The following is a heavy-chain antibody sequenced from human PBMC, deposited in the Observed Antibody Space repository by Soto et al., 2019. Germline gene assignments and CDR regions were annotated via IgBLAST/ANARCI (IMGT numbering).Heavy chain of an antibody. CDR3: ARERVVGATTTELNWFDP. Sequence: GASVKVSCKASGYTFTSYGISWVRQAPGQGLEWMGWISAYNGNTNYAQKLQGRVTMTTDTSTSTAYMELRSLRSEDTAEYYCARERVVGATTTELNWFDPWGQGTLVTVSS. CDR2: ISAYNGNT. V-gene: IGHV1-18*01. CDR1: GYTFTSYG. D-gene: IGHD1-26*01. J-gene: IGHJ5*02.